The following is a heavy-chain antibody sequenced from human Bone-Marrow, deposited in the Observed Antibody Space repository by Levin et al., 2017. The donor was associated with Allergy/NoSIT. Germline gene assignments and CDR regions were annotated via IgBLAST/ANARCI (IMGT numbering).Heavy chain of an antibody. CDR2: INADVVTT. J-gene: IGHJ6*02. V-gene: IGHV3-48*03. CDR3: ARRLPYYGMDV. CDR1: GFTFSSYE. Sequence: GESLKISCAASGFTFSSYEMIWVRQAPAKGLEWVAKINADVVTTHHVDSVKGRFIVSRDNAKNSLYLQMSSLRAEDTAVYYCARRLPYYGMDVWGQGTTVTVSS.